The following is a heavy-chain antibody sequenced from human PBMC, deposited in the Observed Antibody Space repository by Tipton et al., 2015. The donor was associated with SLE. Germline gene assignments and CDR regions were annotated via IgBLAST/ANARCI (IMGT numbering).Heavy chain of an antibody. D-gene: IGHD3-10*01. J-gene: IGHJ3*02. CDR3: ASKTPSMVRGVAVAFDI. V-gene: IGHV4-31*03. Sequence: TLSLTCTVSGGSISRGGYYWSWIRQLPGKGLEWIGYIYYSGSTYYNPSLKSRVTISVDTSKNQFSLKLSSVTAADTAVYYCASKTPSMVRGVAVAFDIWGQGTMVTVSS. CDR2: IYYSGST. CDR1: GGSISRGGYY.